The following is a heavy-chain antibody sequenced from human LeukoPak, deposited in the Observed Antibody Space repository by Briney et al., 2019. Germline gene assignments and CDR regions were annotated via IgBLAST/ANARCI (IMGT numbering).Heavy chain of an antibody. J-gene: IGHJ4*02. Sequence: PGGSLRLSCAASGFTFSSYGMHWVRQAPGKGLEWVAVISYDGSNKYYADSVKGRFTISRDNSKNTLYLQMNSLRAEDTAVYYCAKAHTAMVRGYFDYWGQGTLVTVSS. CDR3: AKAHTAMVRGYFDY. CDR1: GFTFSSYG. D-gene: IGHD5-18*01. CDR2: ISYDGSNK. V-gene: IGHV3-30*18.